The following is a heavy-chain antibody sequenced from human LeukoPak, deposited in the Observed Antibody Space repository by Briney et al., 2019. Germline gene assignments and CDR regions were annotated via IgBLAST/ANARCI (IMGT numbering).Heavy chain of an antibody. Sequence: ASVKVSCKVSGHTLSELSSHWVRQAPGKGLEWMGGFDPGDDEIIYAQRFQGRVTMTEDTSTDTAYMELSSLRSEDTAVYYCALLMVRNIVDIWGQGTMVTVAS. CDR3: ALLMVRNIVDI. CDR1: GHTLSELS. J-gene: IGHJ3*02. V-gene: IGHV1-24*01. CDR2: FDPGDDEI. D-gene: IGHD3-10*01.